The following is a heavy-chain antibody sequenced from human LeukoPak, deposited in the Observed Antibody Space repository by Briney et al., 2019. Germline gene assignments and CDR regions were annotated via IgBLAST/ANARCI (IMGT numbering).Heavy chain of an antibody. D-gene: IGHD3-16*01. CDR2: IRSKGINT. V-gene: IGHV3-30*02. CDR3: AKDRPLKGGFDP. J-gene: IGHJ5*02. Sequence: QPGGSLRLSCEVSGFSLTTYGMLWVRQAPGKGLEWVAFIRSKGINTYYGDSVKGRFTISRDISKSTLYVQVNSLTTDDPALYFCAKDRPLKGGFDPWGQGSLVIVPS. CDR1: GFSLTTYG.